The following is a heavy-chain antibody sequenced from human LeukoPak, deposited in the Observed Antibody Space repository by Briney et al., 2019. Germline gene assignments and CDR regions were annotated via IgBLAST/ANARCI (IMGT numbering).Heavy chain of an antibody. CDR2: IYTSGST. J-gene: IGHJ6*03. CDR1: GGSISSYY. CDR3: AGATVVTPMDV. Sequence: PSETLSLTCTVSGGSISSYYWSWIRQPPGKGLEWIGYIYTSGSTNYNPSLKSRVTISVDTSKNQFSLKLSSVTAADTAVYYCAGATVVTPMDVWGKGTTGTVSS. V-gene: IGHV4-4*09. D-gene: IGHD4-23*01.